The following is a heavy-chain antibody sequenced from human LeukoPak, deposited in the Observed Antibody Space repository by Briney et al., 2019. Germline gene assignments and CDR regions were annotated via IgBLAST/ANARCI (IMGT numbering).Heavy chain of an antibody. J-gene: IGHJ4*02. V-gene: IGHV3-21*01. CDR1: GFTFSTYG. CDR2: ISSSSSYI. CDR3: AKDSEAYSSGWLTGHFDY. D-gene: IGHD6-19*01. Sequence: GGSLRLSCAASGFTFSTYGMNWVRQAPGKGLEWVSTISSSSSYIYYADSVKGRFTISRDNSKNTLYLQMNSLRAEDTAVYYCAKDSEAYSSGWLTGHFDYWGQGTLVTVSS.